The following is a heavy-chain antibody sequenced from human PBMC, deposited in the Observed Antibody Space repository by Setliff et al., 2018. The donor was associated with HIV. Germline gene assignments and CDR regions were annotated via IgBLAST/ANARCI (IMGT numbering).Heavy chain of an antibody. Sequence: GESLKISCKGSGYNFNNYWIAWVRHMPGKGPEWMGAIYAGNFDTYYSPHFQGQVTISADRSTATASLQWNNLKASDTAIYYCARDRGHCSGGYCYRPLLYYFYYMDVWGKGATVTVSS. CDR2: IYAGNFDT. CDR3: ARDRGHCSGGYCYRPLLYYFYYMDV. V-gene: IGHV5-51*01. D-gene: IGHD2-15*01. CDR1: GYNFNNYW. J-gene: IGHJ6*03.